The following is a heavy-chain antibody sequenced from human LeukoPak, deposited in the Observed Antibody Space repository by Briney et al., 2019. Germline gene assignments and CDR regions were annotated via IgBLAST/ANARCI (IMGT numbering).Heavy chain of an antibody. CDR1: GFTFRSYS. CDR3: AKALGYRYGPNDAFDI. V-gene: IGHV3-23*01. CDR2: ISGSGGTT. J-gene: IGHJ3*02. Sequence: GGSLRLSCAASGFTFRSYSMHWVRQAPGKGLEWVSGISGSGGTTYYADSVTGRFTISRDNSKNTLYLQMNSLRAEDTAVYYCAKALGYRYGPNDAFDIWGQGTMVTVSS. D-gene: IGHD5-18*01.